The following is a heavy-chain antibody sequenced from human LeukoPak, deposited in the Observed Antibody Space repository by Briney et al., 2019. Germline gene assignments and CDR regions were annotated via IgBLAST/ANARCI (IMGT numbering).Heavy chain of an antibody. D-gene: IGHD2-2*01. V-gene: IGHV4-59*01. Sequence: PSETLSLTCAVYGGSFSGYYWSWIRQPPGKGLEWIGYIYYSGSTNYNPSLKSRVTISVDTSKNQFSLKLSSVTAADTAVYYCARDTPGSSTWFPNSHYGMDVWGQGTTVTVSS. CDR2: IYYSGST. CDR3: ARDTPGSSTWFPNSHYGMDV. CDR1: GGSFSGYY. J-gene: IGHJ6*02.